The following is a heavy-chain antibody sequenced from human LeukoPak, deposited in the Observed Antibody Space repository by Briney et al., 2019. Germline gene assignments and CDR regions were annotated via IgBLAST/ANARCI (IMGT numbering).Heavy chain of an antibody. Sequence: GGSLRLSCAASGFSFSTYCMSWVRQAPGKGLEWVANIKQDGDKRNYVDSVKGRFTISRDNARNSLFLQMNSLRAEDTAVYYCARGYYDSSGYSLGYWGQGTLVTVSS. CDR3: ARGYYDSSGYSLGY. J-gene: IGHJ4*02. V-gene: IGHV3-7*01. D-gene: IGHD3-22*01. CDR2: IKQDGDKR. CDR1: GFSFSTYC.